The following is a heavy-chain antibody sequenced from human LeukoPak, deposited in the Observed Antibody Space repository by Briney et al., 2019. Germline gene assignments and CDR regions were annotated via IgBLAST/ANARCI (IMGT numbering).Heavy chain of an antibody. CDR2: IGANGAT. CDR1: GFTFNDYA. CDR3: AKDRNSSSSSTYGMDV. D-gene: IGHD6-13*01. Sequence: GGSLRLSCVTSGFTFNDYAMNWVRQAPGKGLEWVSAIGANGATFYKDSVEGRFTISRDRANNAVYLQMNGLRAEDTAIYYCAKDRNSSSSSTYGMDVWGQGTTVTVSS. V-gene: IGHV3-23*01. J-gene: IGHJ6*02.